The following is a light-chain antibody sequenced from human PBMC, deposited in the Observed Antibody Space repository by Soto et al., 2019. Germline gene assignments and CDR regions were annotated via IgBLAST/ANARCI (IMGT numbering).Light chain of an antibody. CDR2: DAS. Sequence: EVVLTQSPGTLSLSPGERGALSCRASQTISSNNLAWYQQRPGQAPTLLIYDASSRATGIPDRFNGSGSRTDFTLTISRLEPEDFAVYYCQYYGASPGAFGPGTKVDIK. CDR3: QYYGASPGA. CDR1: QTISSNN. V-gene: IGKV3-20*01. J-gene: IGKJ3*01.